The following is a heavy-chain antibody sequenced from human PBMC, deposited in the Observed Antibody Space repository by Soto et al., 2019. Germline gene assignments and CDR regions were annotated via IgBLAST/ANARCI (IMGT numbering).Heavy chain of an antibody. CDR1: GGSFSGYY. CDR2: INHSGST. Sequence: SETLSLTCAVYGGSFSGYYWSWIRQPPGKGLEWIGEINHSGSTNHNPSLKIRVTISVDTSKNQFSLKLSSVTAADTAVYYCARWRDSGWYNGGWFDPWGQGTLVTVSS. V-gene: IGHV4-34*01. J-gene: IGHJ5*02. CDR3: ARWRDSGWYNGGWFDP. D-gene: IGHD6-19*01.